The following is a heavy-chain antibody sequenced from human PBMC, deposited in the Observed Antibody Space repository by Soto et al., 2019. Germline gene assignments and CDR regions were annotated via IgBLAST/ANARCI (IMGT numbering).Heavy chain of an antibody. J-gene: IGHJ6*02. CDR2: IYYSGST. V-gene: IGHV4-39*01. Sequence: QLQLQESGPGLVKPSETLSLTCTVSGGSISSSSYYWGWIRQPPGKGLEWIGSIYYSGSTYYNPSLKSRVTISVDTSKNESSLKLSSVTAADTAVYYCARGDSSGYLYYDYYGMDVWGQGTTVTVSS. CDR3: ARGDSSGYLYYDYYGMDV. D-gene: IGHD3-22*01. CDR1: GGSISSSSYY.